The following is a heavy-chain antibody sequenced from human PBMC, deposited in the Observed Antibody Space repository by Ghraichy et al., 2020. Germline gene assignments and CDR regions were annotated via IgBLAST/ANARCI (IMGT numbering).Heavy chain of an antibody. CDR2: INPNSGGT. CDR1: GYTFTGYY. CDR3: ARVDYGSGSYYPIYY. D-gene: IGHD3-10*01. V-gene: IGHV1-2*06. Sequence: ASVKVSCKASGYTFTGYYMHWVRQAPGQGLEWMGRINPNSGGTNYAQKFQGRVTMTRDTSISTAYMELSRLRSDDTAVYYCARVDYGSGSYYPIYYWGQGTLVTVSS. J-gene: IGHJ4*02.